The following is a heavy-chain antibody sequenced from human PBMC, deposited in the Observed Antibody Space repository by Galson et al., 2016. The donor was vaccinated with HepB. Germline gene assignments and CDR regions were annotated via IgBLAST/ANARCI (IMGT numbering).Heavy chain of an antibody. D-gene: IGHD5-12*01. CDR2: INPSGGST. V-gene: IGHV1-46*01. Sequence: SVKVSCKASGYTFTKYYVKWVRQAPGQGLEWVGIINPSGGSTSYAQKFQGRVTMTRDTSTSTVYMELSSLRSEDTAVYYCARDSQDEKNSGYEPDYWGQGTLVTVSS. J-gene: IGHJ4*02. CDR1: GYTFTKYY. CDR3: ARDSQDEKNSGYEPDY.